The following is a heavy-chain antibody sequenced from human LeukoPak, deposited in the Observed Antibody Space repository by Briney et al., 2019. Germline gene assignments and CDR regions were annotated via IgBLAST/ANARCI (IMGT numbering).Heavy chain of an antibody. D-gene: IGHD6-13*01. Sequence: SETLSLTCTVSGGSISSYYWSWIRQPPGKGLEWIGYIYYSGSTNYNPSLKSRVTISVDTSKNQFSLKLSSVTAADTAVYYCARDRSAAPADYWGQGTLVTVSS. CDR2: IYYSGST. CDR1: GGSISSYY. J-gene: IGHJ4*02. V-gene: IGHV4-59*12. CDR3: ARDRSAAPADY.